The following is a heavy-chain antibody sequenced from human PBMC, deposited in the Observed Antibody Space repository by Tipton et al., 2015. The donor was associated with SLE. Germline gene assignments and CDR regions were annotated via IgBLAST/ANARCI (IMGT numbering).Heavy chain of an antibody. CDR1: GYTFTGYY. J-gene: IGHJ1*01. V-gene: IGHV1-2*02. CDR2: INPNSGGT. Sequence: QSGAEVKKHGASVKVSCKASGYTFTGYYMHWVRQAPGQGLEWMGWINPNSGGTNYAQKFQGRVTMNRDTSISTAYMELSRLRSDDTSLYYCARRDDMVRVVHFPFQHWGQGTLVAFSS. CDR3: ARRDDMVRVVHFPFQH. D-gene: IGHD3-10*01.